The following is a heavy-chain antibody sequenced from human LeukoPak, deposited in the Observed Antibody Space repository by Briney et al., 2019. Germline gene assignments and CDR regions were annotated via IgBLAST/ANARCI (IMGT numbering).Heavy chain of an antibody. J-gene: IGHJ6*03. CDR1: GDSISSGDYY. V-gene: IGHV4-61*02. D-gene: IGHD3-9*01. Sequence: PSQTLSLTCTVSGDSISSGDYYWSWIRQPAGKGLEWIGRISSSGSTNYNPSLKSRVTISVDTSKNQFSLKLSSVTAADTAVYYCARADYDILTGSFFYYYMDVWGKGTTVTVSS. CDR3: ARADYDILTGSFFYYYMDV. CDR2: ISSSGST.